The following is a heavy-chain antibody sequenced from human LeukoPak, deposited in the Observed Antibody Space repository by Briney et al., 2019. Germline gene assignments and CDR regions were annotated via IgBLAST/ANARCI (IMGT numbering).Heavy chain of an antibody. CDR3: AKDEYYYDSSGHFDY. CDR2: ISGSGGST. Sequence: GGSLRLSCAASGFTFSSYAMSRVRQAPGKGLEWVSAISGSGGSTYYADSVKGRFTISRDNSKNTLYLQMNSLRAEDTAVYYCAKDEYYYDSSGHFDYWGQGTLVTVSS. V-gene: IGHV3-23*01. J-gene: IGHJ4*02. D-gene: IGHD3-22*01. CDR1: GFTFSSYA.